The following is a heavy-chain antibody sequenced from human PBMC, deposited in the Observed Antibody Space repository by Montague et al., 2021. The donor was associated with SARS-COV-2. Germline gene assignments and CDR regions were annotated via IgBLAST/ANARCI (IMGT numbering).Heavy chain of an antibody. CDR2: IYYRGST. CDR3: ARERQYNWFGA. Sequence: SETLSLTCTVSGGSLSSDHWSWIRQPPGKGLEWIGYIYYRGSTNCNPSLKSRVTLSVDTSKNQFSLKVYSVTAADTAVYYCARERQYNWFGAWGQGTLVTVSS. CDR1: GGSLSSDH. J-gene: IGHJ5*02. V-gene: IGHV4-59*01. D-gene: IGHD1-14*01.